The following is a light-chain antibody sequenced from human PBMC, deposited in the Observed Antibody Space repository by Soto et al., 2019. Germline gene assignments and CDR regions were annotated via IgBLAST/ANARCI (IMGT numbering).Light chain of an antibody. CDR3: QQRSNWPPVLT. Sequence: EIVLTQSPDTLSLSPGDRATLSSRASQSVSSYLAWYQQKPGQAPRLLIYDASNRATGIPARFSGSGSGTDFTLTISSLEPEDFAVYYCQQRSNWPPVLTFGGGTKVDIK. V-gene: IGKV3-11*01. CDR2: DAS. J-gene: IGKJ4*01. CDR1: QSVSSY.